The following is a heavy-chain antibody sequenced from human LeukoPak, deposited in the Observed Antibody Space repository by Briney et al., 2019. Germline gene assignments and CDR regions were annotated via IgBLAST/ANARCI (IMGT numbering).Heavy chain of an antibody. CDR2: IWYDGRTK. D-gene: IGHD6-19*01. V-gene: IGHV3-33*01. Sequence: GGSLRLSCEVSGFIFSNYGMHWVRQAPGKGLEWVALIWYDGRTKFHADSVKGRFSISRDNSANTLYLQMSSLRVEDTAVYYCAREWGRIAVAGGPGYWGQGALVTVSS. CDR1: GFIFSNYG. CDR3: AREWGRIAVAGGPGY. J-gene: IGHJ4*02.